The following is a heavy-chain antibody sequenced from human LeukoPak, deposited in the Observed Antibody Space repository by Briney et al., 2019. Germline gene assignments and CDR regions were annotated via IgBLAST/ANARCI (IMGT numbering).Heavy chain of an antibody. D-gene: IGHD6-19*01. V-gene: IGHV3-23*01. CDR1: VFTFSRIT. Sequence: GGSLRLSCALSVFTFSRITMSRVPQAPGKGLEWVAAISGSGGGTDYADPVKGRFTISRDNSKNTLYLQMNSLRAEDTAVYYCAKGEKCLVLYYQHWGQGTLVTVSS. CDR2: ISGSGGGT. CDR3: AKGEKCLVLYYQH. J-gene: IGHJ1*01.